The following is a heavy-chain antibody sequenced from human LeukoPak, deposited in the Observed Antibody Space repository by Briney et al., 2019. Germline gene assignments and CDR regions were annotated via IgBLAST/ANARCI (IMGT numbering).Heavy chain of an antibody. CDR3: ASYSSGWYGYYSDY. CDR1: GGSISSYY. D-gene: IGHD6-19*01. CDR2: IYYSGST. V-gene: IGHV4-59*01. Sequence: WETLSLTCTVSGGSISSYYWSWIRQPPRKGLEGIGYIYYSGSTNYNPSLKSRVTISVDTSKNQFSLKLSSVTAADTAVYHCASYSSGWYGYYSDYWGQGTLVTVSS. J-gene: IGHJ4*02.